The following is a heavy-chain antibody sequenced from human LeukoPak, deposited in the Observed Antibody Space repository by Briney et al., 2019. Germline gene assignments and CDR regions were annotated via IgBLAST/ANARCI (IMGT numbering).Heavy chain of an antibody. J-gene: IGHJ6*02. D-gene: IGHD6-13*01. CDR1: GYTFTSYD. Sequence: ASVKVSCKASGYTFTSYDINWVRQATGQGLEWMGWMNPNSGNTGYAQKFQGRVTMTRNTSISTAYMELSSLRSEGTAVYYCARDGDSSSWYMYYGMDVWGQGTTVTVSS. CDR2: MNPNSGNT. V-gene: IGHV1-8*01. CDR3: ARDGDSSSWYMYYGMDV.